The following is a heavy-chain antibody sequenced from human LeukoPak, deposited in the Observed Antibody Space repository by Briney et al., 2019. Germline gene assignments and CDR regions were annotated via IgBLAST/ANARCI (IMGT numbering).Heavy chain of an antibody. D-gene: IGHD3-3*01. V-gene: IGHV1-2*02. CDR2: INPNSDGT. CDR1: GYTFTGYY. Sequence: GASVKVSCKASGYTFTGYYVHWMRQAPGQGLEWMGWINPNSDGTNYAQKFQGRVTMTRDTSISTAYMELSRLRSDDTAVYYCAKAALTDFYYYMDVWGKGTTVTISS. J-gene: IGHJ6*03. CDR3: AKAALTDFYYYMDV.